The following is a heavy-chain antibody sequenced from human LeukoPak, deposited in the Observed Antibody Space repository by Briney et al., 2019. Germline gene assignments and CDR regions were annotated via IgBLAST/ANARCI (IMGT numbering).Heavy chain of an antibody. CDR1: GFTFDDYV. V-gene: IGHV3-9*01. CDR2: ISWNSDSI. D-gene: IGHD1-26*01. J-gene: IGHJ4*02. CDR3: AKGSGSYSSSFLDY. Sequence: GRSLRLSCAASGFTFDDYVMHWVRQSPGKGLEWVSGISWNSDSIAYADSVEGRFTISRDNAKNSLYLQMNSLRGEDTAFYFCAKGSGSYSSSFLDYWGQGTLVTVSS.